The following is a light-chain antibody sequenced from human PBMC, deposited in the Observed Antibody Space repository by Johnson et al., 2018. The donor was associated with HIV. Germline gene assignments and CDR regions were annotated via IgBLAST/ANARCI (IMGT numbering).Light chain of an antibody. CDR1: SSNIGDNH. CDR2: DND. Sequence: SVLTQPPSVSAAPGQKVTISCSGSSSNIGDNHVSWYRHFPETAPKVLIYDNDKRPSGIPDRFSASKSGTSATLGITGLQTGDEADYYCATWDGRLSVYVFGTGTKVTVL. V-gene: IGLV1-51*01. J-gene: IGLJ1*01. CDR3: ATWDGRLSVYV.